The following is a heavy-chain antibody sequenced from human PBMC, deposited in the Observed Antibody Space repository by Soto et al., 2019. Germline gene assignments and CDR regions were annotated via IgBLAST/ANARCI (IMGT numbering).Heavy chain of an antibody. D-gene: IGHD3-10*01. V-gene: IGHV3-30*18. J-gene: IGHJ6*02. CDR1: GFTFSSYG. Sequence: QVQLVESGGGVVQPGRSLRLSCAASGFTFSSYGMHWVRQAPGKGLEWVAVISYDGSNKYYADSVKGRFTISRDNSKNTLYLQMNSLRGEDTAVYYCAKDWTWFGEFIEQYYYYGMDVWGQGTTVTVSS. CDR3: AKDWTWFGEFIEQYYYYGMDV. CDR2: ISYDGSNK.